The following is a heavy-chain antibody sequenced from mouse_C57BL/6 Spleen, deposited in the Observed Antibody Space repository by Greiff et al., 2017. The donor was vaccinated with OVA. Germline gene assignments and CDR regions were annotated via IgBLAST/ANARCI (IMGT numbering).Heavy chain of an antibody. CDR2: IDPENGDT. V-gene: IGHV14-4*01. J-gene: IGHJ3*01. D-gene: IGHD1-1*01. CDR3: TRLITTVVATKAY. CDR1: GFNIKDDY. Sequence: EVQLVESGAELVRPGASVKLSCTASGFNIKDDYMHWVKQRPEQGLEWIGWIDPENGDTEYASKFQGKATITADTSSNTAYLQLSSLTSEDTAVYYCTRLITTVVATKAYWGQGTLVTVSA.